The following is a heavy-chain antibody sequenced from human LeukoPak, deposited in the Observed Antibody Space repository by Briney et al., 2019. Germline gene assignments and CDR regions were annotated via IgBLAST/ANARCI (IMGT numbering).Heavy chain of an antibody. V-gene: IGHV3-21*01. CDR1: GFALKSYS. Sequence: PGGSLRLSCGGSGFALKSYSLNWVRQAPGKGLEWVSSISSSSSYIYYADSVKGRFTISRDNAKNSLYLQMNSLRAEDTAVYYCARAIAAAALDYWGQGTLVTVSS. D-gene: IGHD6-13*01. CDR2: ISSSSSYI. J-gene: IGHJ4*02. CDR3: ARAIAAAALDY.